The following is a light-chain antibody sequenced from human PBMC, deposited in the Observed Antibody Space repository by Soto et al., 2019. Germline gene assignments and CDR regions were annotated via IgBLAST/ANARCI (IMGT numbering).Light chain of an antibody. J-gene: IGLJ2*01. CDR1: SSDVGGYKY. V-gene: IGLV2-14*01. CDR3: SSYTSRSTVV. CDR2: EVS. Sequence: QSVLTQPASVSGSPGQSITISCTGTSSDVGGYKYVSWSQQHPGKAPKLMIYEVSNRPSGVSNRFSGSKSGNTASLTISGLQAEDEADYYCSSYTSRSTVVFGGGTKVTVL.